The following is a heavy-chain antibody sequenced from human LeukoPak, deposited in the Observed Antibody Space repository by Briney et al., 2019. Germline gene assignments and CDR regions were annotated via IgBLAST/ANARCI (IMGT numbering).Heavy chain of an antibody. CDR2: IYYSGST. V-gene: IGHV4-59*08. J-gene: IGHJ4*02. Sequence: SETLSLTCTVPGGSISSYYWSWIRQPPGKGLEWIGYIYYSGSTNHNPSLKSRVTISVDTSKNQFSLKLSSVTAADTAVYYCARQYGGYYDYWGQGTLVTVSS. CDR1: GGSISSYY. CDR3: ARQYGGYYDY. D-gene: IGHD3-22*01.